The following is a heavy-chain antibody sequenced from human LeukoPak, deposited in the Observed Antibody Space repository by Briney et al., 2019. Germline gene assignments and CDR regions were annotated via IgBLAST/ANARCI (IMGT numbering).Heavy chain of an antibody. CDR2: ISYDGSNK. V-gene: IGHV3-30-3*01. Sequence: GGSLRLSCAASGFTFSNYAMHWVRQAPGKGLEWVAIISYDGSNKYYADSVKGRFTISRDNSKNTLYLQMNSLRAEDTAVYYCAKDQWELLGAFDYWGQGTLVTVSS. D-gene: IGHD1-26*01. CDR3: AKDQWELLGAFDY. CDR1: GFTFSNYA. J-gene: IGHJ4*02.